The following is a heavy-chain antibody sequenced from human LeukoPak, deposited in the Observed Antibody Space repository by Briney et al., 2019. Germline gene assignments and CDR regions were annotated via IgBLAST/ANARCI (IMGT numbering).Heavy chain of an antibody. Sequence: GRSLRLSCAASGFTFSSYGFHWVRQAPGKGLEWVAVISSDANNKYYADSVKGRFTISRDNAKNSLYLQMNSLRAEDTALYYCAKDVDSGSYFLDYWGQGTLVTVSS. CDR1: GFTFSSYG. V-gene: IGHV3-30*18. D-gene: IGHD1-26*01. J-gene: IGHJ4*02. CDR3: AKDVDSGSYFLDY. CDR2: ISSDANNK.